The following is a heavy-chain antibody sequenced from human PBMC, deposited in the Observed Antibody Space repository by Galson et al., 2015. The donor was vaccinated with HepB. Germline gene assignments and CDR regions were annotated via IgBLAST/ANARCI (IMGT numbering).Heavy chain of an antibody. CDR1: GFSLTTSGVG. CDR3: ARSPSIVAITGEDNWFDP. J-gene: IGHJ5*02. D-gene: IGHD5-12*01. V-gene: IGHV2-5*01. CDR2: IFWSDDK. Sequence: PALVKPTQTLTLTCTFTGFSLTTSGVGVGWIRQPPGKALEWVALIFWSDDKFYSPSLKNRITITKDTSKNQVVLRMTNMDPVDTAAYYCARSPSIVAITGEDNWFDPWGQGTLVTVSS.